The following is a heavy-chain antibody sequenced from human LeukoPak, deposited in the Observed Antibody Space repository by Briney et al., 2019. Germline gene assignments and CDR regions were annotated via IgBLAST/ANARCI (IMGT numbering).Heavy chain of an antibody. CDR1: GYSFTSYW. V-gene: IGHV5-51*01. J-gene: IGHJ3*02. CDR3: ARSGTYYDILTGLDI. CDR2: IYPGDSDT. Sequence: GESLKISCKGSGYSFTSYWIGWVRQMPGKGLEGMGIIYPGDSDTRYSPSFQGQVTISADKSISTAYLQWSSLKASETAMYYCARSGTYYDILTGLDIWGQGTMVTVSS. D-gene: IGHD3-9*01.